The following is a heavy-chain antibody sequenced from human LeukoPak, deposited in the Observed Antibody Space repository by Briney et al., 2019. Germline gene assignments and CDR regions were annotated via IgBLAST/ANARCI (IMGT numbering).Heavy chain of an antibody. Sequence: ASVKVSCKASGYTFTSYAMHWVRQAPGQRLEWMGWINAGNGNTKYSQKFQGRVTINRDTSAGIAYVELSSLRSEDTAVYYCARDYNGDYYFDYWGQGTLVTVSS. D-gene: IGHD4-17*01. V-gene: IGHV1-3*01. CDR1: GYTFTSYA. CDR3: ARDYNGDYYFDY. J-gene: IGHJ4*02. CDR2: INAGNGNT.